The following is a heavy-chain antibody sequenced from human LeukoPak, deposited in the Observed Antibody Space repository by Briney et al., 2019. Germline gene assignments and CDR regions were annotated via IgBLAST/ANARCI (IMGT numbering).Heavy chain of an antibody. CDR1: GGTFSSYA. Sequence: GASVKVSCKASGGTFSSYAISWVRQAPGKVLEWTGGIIPILGTANYAQKYQGRVTITADESTSTAYMELSSLRSEDTAVYYCAREWELPPHHYFDYWGQGTLVTVSS. V-gene: IGHV1-69*13. D-gene: IGHD1-26*01. J-gene: IGHJ4*02. CDR3: AREWELPPHHYFDY. CDR2: IIPILGTA.